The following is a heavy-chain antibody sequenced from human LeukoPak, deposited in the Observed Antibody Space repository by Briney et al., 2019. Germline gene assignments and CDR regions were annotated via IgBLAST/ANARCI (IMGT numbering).Heavy chain of an antibody. CDR1: RFSFSSYW. D-gene: IGHD3-16*02. CDR2: IKQDGSEK. V-gene: IGHV3-7*01. Sequence: GGSLRLSCAASRFSFSSYWMSWVRQAPGKGLEWVANIKQDGSEKYYVDSVKGRFTISRDNAKNSLYLQMNSLRAEDTAVYYCARDRYEGPTNWFDPWGQGTLVTVSS. CDR3: ARDRYEGPTNWFDP. J-gene: IGHJ5*02.